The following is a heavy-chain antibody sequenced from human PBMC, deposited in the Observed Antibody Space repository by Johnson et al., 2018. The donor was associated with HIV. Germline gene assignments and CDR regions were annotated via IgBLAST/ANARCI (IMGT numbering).Heavy chain of an antibody. Sequence: QVQLVESGGGVVQPGRSLRLSCAASGFTFSSYAMHWVRQAPGKGLEWVAVISYDGSNKYYADSVKGRFTISRENSKNTLYLQMGSLRAEDMAVYYCARGGRGYSYSYAFDIWGQGTMVTVSS. CDR3: ARGGRGYSYSYAFDI. D-gene: IGHD5-18*01. J-gene: IGHJ3*02. CDR1: GFTFSSYA. V-gene: IGHV3-30*14. CDR2: ISYDGSNK.